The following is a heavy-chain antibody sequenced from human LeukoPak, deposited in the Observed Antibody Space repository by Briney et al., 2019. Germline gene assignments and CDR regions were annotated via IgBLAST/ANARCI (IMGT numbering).Heavy chain of an antibody. V-gene: IGHV4-39*07. D-gene: IGHD3-22*01. Sequence: PSETLSLTCTVSGGSISSGSYYWGWIRQPPGKGLEWIGSIYYSGSTYYNPSLKSRVTISVDTSKNQFSLNLTSVTAADTAVYYCARDGYYYDSSGYYPLAWFNYWGQGTLVTVSS. CDR3: ARDGYYYDSSGYYPLAWFNY. CDR1: GGSISSGSYY. CDR2: IYYSGST. J-gene: IGHJ4*02.